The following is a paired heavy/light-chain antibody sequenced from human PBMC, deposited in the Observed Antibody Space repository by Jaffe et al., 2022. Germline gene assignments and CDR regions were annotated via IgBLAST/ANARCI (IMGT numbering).Light chain of an antibody. Sequence: DIQMTQSPSSVSASVGDRVTITCRASQDIGSWLAWYQQKPGKAPKLLIYAASSLQSGVPSRFSGIGSGTDFTLTISSLQPEDFATYYCQQSYGLPFTFGPGTKVDIK. J-gene: IGKJ3*01. CDR3: QQSYGLPFT. V-gene: IGKV1D-12*01. CDR2: AAS. CDR1: QDIGSW.
Heavy chain of an antibody. CDR1: GDSISNYY. CDR2: IYYSGST. Sequence: QVQLQESGPGLVKPSETLSLTCTVSGDSISNYYWTWIRQPPGKGLEYIGYIYYSGSTNYNPSLKSRVTISVDTSKNQFSLRLSSVTAADTAVYYCARLRGNNYFEYWGQGTLVTVSS. V-gene: IGHV4-59*01. CDR3: ARLRGNNYFEY. J-gene: IGHJ4*02.